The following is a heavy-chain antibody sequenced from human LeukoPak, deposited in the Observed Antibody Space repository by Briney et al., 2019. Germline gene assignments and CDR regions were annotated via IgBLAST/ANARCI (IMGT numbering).Heavy chain of an antibody. V-gene: IGHV3-7*01. Sequence: GGSLRLSCAASGFTFSSYWMSWVRQAPGKGLEWVANIKQDGSEKYYVDSVKGRFTISRDNAKNSLYLQMNSLRAEDTAVYYCAGDLGDHYADYYYYGMDVWGQGTTVTVSS. CDR3: AGDLGDHYADYYYYGMDV. D-gene: IGHD4-17*01. J-gene: IGHJ6*02. CDR1: GFTFSSYW. CDR2: IKQDGSEK.